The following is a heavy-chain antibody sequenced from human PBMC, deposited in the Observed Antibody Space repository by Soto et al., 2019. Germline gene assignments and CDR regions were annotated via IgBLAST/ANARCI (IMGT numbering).Heavy chain of an antibody. CDR1: GGTFSSYA. CDR2: IIPIFGTA. V-gene: IGHV1-69*01. CDR3: AIRPRGITMVRRRGPFDY. Sequence: QVQLVQSGAEVKKPGSSVKVSCKASGGTFSSYAISWVRQAPGQGLEWMGGIIPIFGTANYAQKFQGRVTITADESTSTAYMELSSLRSVDTAVYYCAIRPRGITMVRRRGPFDYWGQGTLVTVSS. D-gene: IGHD3-10*01. J-gene: IGHJ4*02.